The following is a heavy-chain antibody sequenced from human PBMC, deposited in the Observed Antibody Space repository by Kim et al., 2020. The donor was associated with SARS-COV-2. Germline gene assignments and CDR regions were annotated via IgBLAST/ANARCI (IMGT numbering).Heavy chain of an antibody. CDR3: ARDCGSGSSNWFDP. D-gene: IGHD3-10*01. V-gene: IGHV4-39*01. J-gene: IGHJ5*02. CDR2: IYYSGST. CDR1: DGSISGYYYY. Sequence: SETLSLTCTVSDGSISGYYYYWGWIRQPPGKGLEWIGSIYYSGSTYYNPSLKSRVTISVDTSKNQFSLQLSSVTAADTAVYYCARDCGSGSSNWFDPWG.